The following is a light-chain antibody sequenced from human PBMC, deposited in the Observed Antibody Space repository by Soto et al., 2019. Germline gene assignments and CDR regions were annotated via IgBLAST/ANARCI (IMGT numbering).Light chain of an antibody. J-gene: IGLJ1*01. CDR1: SSDVGDYNY. Sequence: QSALTQPASVSGSPGQSITISCTGTSSDVGDYNYVSWYQQVPGKAPKVMIYEVSNRPSGVSSRFSGSKSGNTASLTISGLQAEDEADYFCGSYTGSIYVFGNGTKLTVL. CDR3: GSYTGSIYV. CDR2: EVS. V-gene: IGLV2-14*01.